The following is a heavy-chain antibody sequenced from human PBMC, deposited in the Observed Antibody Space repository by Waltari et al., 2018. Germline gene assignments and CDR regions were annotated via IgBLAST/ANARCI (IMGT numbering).Heavy chain of an antibody. V-gene: IGHV3-7*01. D-gene: IGHD3-10*01. CDR3: VRDGMRGGDFDY. CDR1: GFTFSNYW. Sequence: EVQLVESGGGLVQPGGSLRLSCAASGFTFSNYWMIWVRQAPGRGLEWVANIEQVGSGEYYVDSVKGRFTISRDNAKNSLYLQMNILRAEDTAVYYCVRDGMRGGDFDYWGQGTLVTVSS. CDR2: IEQVGSGE. J-gene: IGHJ4*02.